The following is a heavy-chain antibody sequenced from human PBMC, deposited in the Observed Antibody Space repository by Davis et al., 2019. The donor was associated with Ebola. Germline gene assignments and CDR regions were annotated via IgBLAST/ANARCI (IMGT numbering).Heavy chain of an antibody. D-gene: IGHD2-15*01. V-gene: IGHV5-51*01. J-gene: IGHJ5*02. CDR3: ARHSVYCSGGSCRTTWFDP. CDR2: IYPGDSDT. CDR1: GYSFTSYW. Sequence: GGSLRLSCKGSGYSFTSYWIGWVRQMPGKGLEWMGIIYPGDSDTRYSPSFQGQVTISADKSISTAYLQWSSLKASDTAMYYCARHSVYCSGGSCRTTWFDPWGQGALVTVSS.